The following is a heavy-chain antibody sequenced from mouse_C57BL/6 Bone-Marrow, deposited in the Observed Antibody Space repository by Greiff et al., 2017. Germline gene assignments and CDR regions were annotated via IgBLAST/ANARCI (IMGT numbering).Heavy chain of an antibody. D-gene: IGHD1-1*01. Sequence: QVQLQQSGAELVKPGASVKMSCKASGYTFTSYWITWVKQRPGQGLEWIGDIYPGRGSTNYNEKFNSKATLTVDTSSSTAYMQLSSLTSEYSAVYYCARLYYGSSDWYFDVWGTGTTVTVSS. CDR1: GYTFTSYW. CDR2: IYPGRGST. CDR3: ARLYYGSSDWYFDV. V-gene: IGHV1-55*01. J-gene: IGHJ1*03.